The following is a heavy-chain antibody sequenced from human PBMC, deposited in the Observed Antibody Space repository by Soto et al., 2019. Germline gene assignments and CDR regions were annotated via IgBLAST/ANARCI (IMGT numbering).Heavy chain of an antibody. D-gene: IGHD3-3*01. CDR3: PFFGVVEFAY. J-gene: IGHJ4*02. CDR1: GFTFSSYA. V-gene: IGHV3-64D*08. Sequence: PGGSLRLSCSASGFTFSSYAMHWVRQAPGKGLEYVSAISSNGGSRYYADSVKGRFTISRGNSKNTLYLQMSSLRAEDTAVYYCPFFGVVEFAYWGQGPRATVSS. CDR2: ISSNGGSR.